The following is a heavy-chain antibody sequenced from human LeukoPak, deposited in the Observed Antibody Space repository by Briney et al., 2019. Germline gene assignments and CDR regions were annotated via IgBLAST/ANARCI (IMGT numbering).Heavy chain of an antibody. CDR1: GGSFSGYY. Sequence: SETLSLTCAVYGGSFSGYYWSWIRQPPGKGLEWIGEINHSGSTNYNPSLKSRVTIPVDTSKNQFSLKLSSVTAADTAVYYCASDPYYFDYWGQGTLVTVSS. V-gene: IGHV4-34*01. J-gene: IGHJ4*02. CDR3: ASDPYYFDY. CDR2: INHSGST.